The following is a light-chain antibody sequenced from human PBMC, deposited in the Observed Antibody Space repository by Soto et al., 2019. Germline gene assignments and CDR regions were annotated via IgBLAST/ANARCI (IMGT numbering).Light chain of an antibody. J-gene: IGLJ3*02. CDR2: RNN. V-gene: IGLV1-44*01. CDR1: SSNIGSNT. CDR3: ASWDDSLKGWV. Sequence: QSVLTQPPSASGTPGQRVTISCSGSSSNIGSNTVNWYQQLPGTAPKLLIKRNNERPSGVPDRFSGSKSGTSASLAISGLQSEDEGFYYCASWDDSLKGWVFGGGTKLTVL.